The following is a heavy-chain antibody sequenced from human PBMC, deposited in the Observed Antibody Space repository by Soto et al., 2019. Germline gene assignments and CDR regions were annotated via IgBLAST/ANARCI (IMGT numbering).Heavy chain of an antibody. CDR1: GFTYRNYE. CDR2: ISRTTGSI. D-gene: IGHD4-17*01. Sequence: EVQVVESGGGLVQPGGSLRLVCTASGFTYRNYEMNWDRQAPGKGLEGVRTISRTTGSIEYADSAKGRFTVSRDNAENTVYLHMSTLSVDVTAVYYSATSEYGDAFRADPDSDYGMDIWGRGTTVTVSS. V-gene: IGHV3-48*03. CDR3: ATSEYGDAFRADPDSDYGMDI. J-gene: IGHJ6*02.